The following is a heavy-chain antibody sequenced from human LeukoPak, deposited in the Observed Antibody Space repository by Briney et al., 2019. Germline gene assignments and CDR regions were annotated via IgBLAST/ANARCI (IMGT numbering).Heavy chain of an antibody. CDR1: GFTVSTNY. CDR3: AREYGGS. D-gene: IGHD2-15*01. J-gene: IGHJ4*02. V-gene: IGHV3-66*01. CDR2: IYSGGST. Sequence: GGPLRLSCAASGFTVSTNYMNWVRQAPGKGLEWVSAIYSGGSTYYADSVKGRFTISRDNSKNTLYLQMNSLRVEDTAVYYCAREYGGSWGQGTPVTVSS.